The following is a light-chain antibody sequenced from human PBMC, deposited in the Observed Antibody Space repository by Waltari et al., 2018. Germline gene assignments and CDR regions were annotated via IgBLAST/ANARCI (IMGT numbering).Light chain of an antibody. CDR1: TPNISIDI. J-gene: IGLJ3*02. CDR3: AAWDDTLNGRWE. V-gene: IGLV1-44*01. Sequence: QSVLTLPPSAPAPPGQRGNIPCSGTTPNISIDIVKRHHQVPGTTPKLLIYRNDQRPSGVPDRFSGSKSGTSASLAISGLRSEDEADYYCAAWDDTLNGRWEFGGGTKLTVL. CDR2: RND.